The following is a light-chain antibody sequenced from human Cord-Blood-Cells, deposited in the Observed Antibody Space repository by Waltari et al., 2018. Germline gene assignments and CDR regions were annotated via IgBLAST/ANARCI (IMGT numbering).Light chain of an antibody. CDR1: SGSIASNY. J-gene: IGLJ2*01. Sequence: NFMLTQPHSVSESPGKTVTISCTRSSGSIASNYVQWYQQRPSRSPTTVIYEDNQRPSGVPNRFSCSIASSSNAASPTITGMKTEDESAYYCQSYDSSNHVAFGGETKLTVL. V-gene: IGLV6-57*01. CDR2: EDN. CDR3: QSYDSSNHVA.